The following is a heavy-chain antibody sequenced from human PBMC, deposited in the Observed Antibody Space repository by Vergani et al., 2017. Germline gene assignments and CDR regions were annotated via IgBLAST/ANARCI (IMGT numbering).Heavy chain of an antibody. Sequence: QVQLQESGPGLVKPSETLSLTCTVAGGSISSYYWSWIRQPPGKGLEWIVYIYYSGSTNYNPSLKSRVTISVDTSKNQFSLKLSSVTAADTAVYYCARVPVYCSSTSCPVDYWGQGTLVTVSS. CDR3: ARVPVYCSSTSCPVDY. V-gene: IGHV4-59*01. D-gene: IGHD2-2*01. CDR2: IYYSGST. CDR1: GGSISSYY. J-gene: IGHJ4*02.